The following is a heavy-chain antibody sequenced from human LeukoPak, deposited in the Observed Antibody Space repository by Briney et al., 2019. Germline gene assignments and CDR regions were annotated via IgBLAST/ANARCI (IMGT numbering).Heavy chain of an antibody. CDR3: ARFIAAAGTDY. D-gene: IGHD6-13*01. V-gene: IGHV4-39*07. J-gene: IGHJ4*02. CDR1: GGSISSSSYY. CDR2: IYYTGST. Sequence: ASETLSLTCSASGGSISSSSYYWGWIRQPPGKGLEWIGSIYYTGSTYYNPSLKSRVTISVDTSKNQFSLKVSSVTAADTAVYYCARFIAAAGTDYWGQGTLVTVSS.